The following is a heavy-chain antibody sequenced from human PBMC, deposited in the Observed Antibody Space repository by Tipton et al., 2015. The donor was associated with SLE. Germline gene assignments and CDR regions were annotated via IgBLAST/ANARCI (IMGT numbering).Heavy chain of an antibody. D-gene: IGHD1-26*01. J-gene: IGHJ4*02. CDR3: ASQGATGY. CDR2: ISQSGST. Sequence: TLSLTCTVYGGSFSGDYWTWIRQSPGKGLERIAEISQSGSTNYNPSLQSRVSMSVDTSKSQFSLKMSSLTAADTAMYYCASQGATGYWGQGTLVTVSS. CDR1: GGSFSGDY. V-gene: IGHV4-34*01.